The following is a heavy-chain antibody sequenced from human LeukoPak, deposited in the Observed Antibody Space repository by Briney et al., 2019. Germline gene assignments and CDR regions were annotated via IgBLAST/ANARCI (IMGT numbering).Heavy chain of an antibody. Sequence: SETLSLTCTVSGGXMRSHYCSWIRQPPGKGLEWIGYIYYSGSTNYNPSLKSRVTISIDTSKNQFSLKLRSVTAADTAVYYCARDRVPAADYWGRGTLVTVSS. CDR2: IYYSGST. CDR1: GGXMRSHY. J-gene: IGHJ4*02. V-gene: IGHV4-59*11. CDR3: ARDRVPAADY. D-gene: IGHD2-2*01.